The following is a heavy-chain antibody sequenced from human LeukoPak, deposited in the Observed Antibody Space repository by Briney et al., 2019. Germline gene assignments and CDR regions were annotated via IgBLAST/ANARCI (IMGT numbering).Heavy chain of an antibody. V-gene: IGHV4-61*01. J-gene: IGHJ4*02. CDR1: GGSVSSGSYY. CDR2: IYYGGST. D-gene: IGHD3-22*01. Sequence: SETLSLTCTVSGGSVSSGSYYWSWIRQPPGKGLEWIGYIYYGGSTNYNPSLKSRVTISVDTSKNQFSLKLSSVTAADTAVYYCARVLTPGLSSGSPFDYWGQGTLVTVSS. CDR3: ARVLTPGLSSGSPFDY.